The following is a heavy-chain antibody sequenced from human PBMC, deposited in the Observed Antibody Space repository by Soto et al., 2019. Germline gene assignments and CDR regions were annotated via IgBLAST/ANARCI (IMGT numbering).Heavy chain of an antibody. CDR2: IYYSGST. V-gene: IGHV4-31*03. D-gene: IGHD3-16*02. CDR1: GGSISSGGYY. J-gene: IGHJ4*02. CDR3: ARVGGPDPWRLHLGELSFVDY. Sequence: SETLSLTCTVSGGSISSGGYYWSWIRQHPGKGLEWIGYIYYSGSTYYNPSLKSRVTISVETSKNQFSLQLSSVTAADTAVYYCARVGGPDPWRLHLGELSFVDYWGQGTLVTVSS.